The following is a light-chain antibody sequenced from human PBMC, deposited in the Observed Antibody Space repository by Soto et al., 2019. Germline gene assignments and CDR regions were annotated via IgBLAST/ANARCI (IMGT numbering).Light chain of an antibody. Sequence: EIVMTQSPVTLSVSPGERATLSCRASQSVNSNLAWYQQKPGQAPRLLVYGATTRATGIPARFSGSGSGTEFTLTISSLQSEDFAVYYCQQYNDWPPRTFGGGTRLEIK. CDR3: QQYNDWPPRT. V-gene: IGKV3-15*01. CDR2: GAT. CDR1: QSVNSN. J-gene: IGKJ5*01.